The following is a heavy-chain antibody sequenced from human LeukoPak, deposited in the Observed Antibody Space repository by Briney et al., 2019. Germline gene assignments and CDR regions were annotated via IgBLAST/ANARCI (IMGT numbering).Heavy chain of an antibody. CDR2: IYSGGST. V-gene: IGHV3-53*01. D-gene: IGHD1-26*01. Sequence: GSLRLSCAASGFTVRNNYMSWVRQAPGKGLEWVSVIYSGGSTYYADFVKGRFTFSKDNSKNTLYLQMTNLRVEDTAVYYCARDSVGATNYFDYWGQGTLVTVSS. J-gene: IGHJ4*02. CDR1: GFTVRNNY. CDR3: ARDSVGATNYFDY.